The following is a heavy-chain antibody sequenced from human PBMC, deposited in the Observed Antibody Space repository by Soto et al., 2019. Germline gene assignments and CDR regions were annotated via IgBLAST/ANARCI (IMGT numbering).Heavy chain of an antibody. V-gene: IGHV3-13*04. CDR1: GFTFSSYD. CDR2: IGTAGDT. CDR3: ARGGGRVATPWFDP. J-gene: IGHJ5*02. D-gene: IGHD5-12*01. Sequence: EGQLVESGGGLVQPGGSLRLSCAASGFTFSSYDMHWVRQATGKGLEWVSAIGTAGDTYYPGSVKGRFTISRENAKNSLYLQMNSLRAGDTAVYYCARGGGRVATPWFDPWGQGTLVTVSS.